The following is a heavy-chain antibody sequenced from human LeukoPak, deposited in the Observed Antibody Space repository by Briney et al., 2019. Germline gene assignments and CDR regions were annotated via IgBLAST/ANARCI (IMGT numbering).Heavy chain of an antibody. D-gene: IGHD3-16*01. CDR2: IYYSGST. V-gene: IGHV4-30-4*01. CDR3: ARFTPLVAFDI. CDR1: GGSISSGDYY. J-gene: IGHJ3*02. Sequence: SQTLSLTCTVSGGSISSGDYYWSWIRQPAGKGLEWIGYIYYSGSTYYNPSLKSRVTISVDTSKNQFSLKLSSVTAADTAVYYCARFTPLVAFDIWGQGTMVTVSS.